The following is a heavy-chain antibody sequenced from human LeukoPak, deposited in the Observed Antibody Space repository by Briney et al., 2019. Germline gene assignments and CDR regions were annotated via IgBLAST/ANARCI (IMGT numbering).Heavy chain of an antibody. D-gene: IGHD4-17*01. Sequence: GGSLRLSCAASGFTFSSYGMSWVRQAPGKGLEWVSTISGSGGSTYYADSVKGRLTISRDNSKNTLYLQMNSLRAEDTAVYYCARDRTVTYYFDYWGQGTLVTVSS. CDR3: ARDRTVTYYFDY. V-gene: IGHV3-23*01. CDR2: ISGSGGST. J-gene: IGHJ4*02. CDR1: GFTFSSYG.